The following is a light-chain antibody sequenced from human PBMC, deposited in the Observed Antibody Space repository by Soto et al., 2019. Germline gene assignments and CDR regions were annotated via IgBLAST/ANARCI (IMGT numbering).Light chain of an antibody. CDR2: QAS. J-gene: IGKJ2*01. CDR1: HSISSW. CDR3: QQYNSYSPYT. V-gene: IGKV1-5*03. Sequence: DIQMTQSPSTLSASVGDRVTITCRASHSISSWLAWYQQKPGKAPKLLIYQASSLQSGVPSRFSGSGSGTEFTLTISSLQPDDFATYYCQQYNSYSPYTFGQGTKLEIK.